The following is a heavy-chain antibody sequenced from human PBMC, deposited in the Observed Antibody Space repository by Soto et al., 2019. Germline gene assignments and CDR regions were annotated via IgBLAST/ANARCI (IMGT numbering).Heavy chain of an antibody. CDR1: GFSLSTSGVG. CDR2: IYWNDDK. D-gene: IGHD6-6*01. CDR3: AHSRRTLARYIAARTYYFDY. Sequence: QITLKESGPTLVKPTQTLTLTCTFSGFSLSTSGVGVGWIRQPPGKALEWLALIYWNDDKRYSPSLKSRLTITKDTSKNQVVLTMTNMDPVDTATYYSAHSRRTLARYIAARTYYFDYWGQGTLVTVSS. J-gene: IGHJ4*02. V-gene: IGHV2-5*01.